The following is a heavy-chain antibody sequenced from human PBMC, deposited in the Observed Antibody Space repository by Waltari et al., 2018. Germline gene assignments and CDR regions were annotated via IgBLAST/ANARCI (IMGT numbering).Heavy chain of an antibody. Sequence: QLVQSGGGLVRHGECVSLACVGSGYPFHDAWMSWVRQAPAKGLEWVGRIKREVDVGTAEYIESVKDRFTISRDDSKNTLYLQMNSLKSEDSAVYFCVRESYGNDIWGQGTLVTVSS. CDR2: IKREVDVGTA. CDR3: VRESYGNDI. D-gene: IGHD4-17*01. CDR1: GYPFHDAW. V-gene: IGHV3-15*01. J-gene: IGHJ4*02.